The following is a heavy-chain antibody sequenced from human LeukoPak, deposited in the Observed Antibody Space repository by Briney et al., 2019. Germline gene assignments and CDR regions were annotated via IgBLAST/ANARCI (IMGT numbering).Heavy chain of an antibody. CDR1: GFTFSSYA. D-gene: IGHD6-13*01. Sequence: GGSLRLSCAASGFTFSSYAMHWVRQAPGKGLEWVAVISYDGSNKYYADSVKGRFTISRDNSKNTLYLQMNSLRAEDTAVYYCARDWGLAAAGNYYYYGMDVWGQGTTVTVSS. V-gene: IGHV3-30-3*01. CDR3: ARDWGLAAAGNYYYYGMDV. CDR2: ISYDGSNK. J-gene: IGHJ6*02.